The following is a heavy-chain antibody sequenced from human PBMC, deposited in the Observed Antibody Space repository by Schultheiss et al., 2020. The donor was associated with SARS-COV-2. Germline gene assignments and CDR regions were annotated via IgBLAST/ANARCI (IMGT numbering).Heavy chain of an antibody. Sequence: GGSLRLSCAASGFTFSSYSMNWVRQAPGKGLEWVSSISSSSSYIYYADSVKGRFTISGDNAKNSLYLQMNSLRAEDTAVYYCARDLGAVAASDAFDIWGQGTMVTVSS. CDR3: ARDLGAVAASDAFDI. J-gene: IGHJ3*02. CDR1: GFTFSSYS. V-gene: IGHV3-21*01. D-gene: IGHD6-19*01. CDR2: ISSSSSYI.